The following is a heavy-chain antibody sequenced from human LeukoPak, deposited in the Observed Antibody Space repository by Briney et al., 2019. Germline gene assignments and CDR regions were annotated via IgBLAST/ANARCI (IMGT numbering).Heavy chain of an antibody. V-gene: IGHV3-74*01. J-gene: IGHJ3*02. CDR3: ASLIAVAGTSAFDI. Sequence: GGSLRLSCAASGFTFSSYWMHWVRHAPGKGLVWVSRINSDGSSTSYADSVKGRFTISRDNAKNTLYLQMNSLRAEDTAVYYCASLIAVAGTSAFDIWGQGTMVTVSS. CDR1: GFTFSSYW. CDR2: INSDGSST. D-gene: IGHD6-19*01.